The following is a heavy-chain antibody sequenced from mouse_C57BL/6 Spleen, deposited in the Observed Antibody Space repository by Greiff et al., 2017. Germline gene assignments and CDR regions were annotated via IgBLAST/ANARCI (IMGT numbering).Heavy chain of an antibody. CDR3: ARGDFYGSSPY. Sequence: QVQLKESGAELVKPGASVKISCKASGYAFSSYWMNWVKQRPGKGLEWIGQIYPGDGDTNYNGKFKGEATLTADKSSSTAYMQLSSLTSEDSAVYFCARGDFYGSSPYWGQGTTLTVSS. CDR2: IYPGDGDT. V-gene: IGHV1-80*01. J-gene: IGHJ2*01. D-gene: IGHD1-1*01. CDR1: GYAFSSYW.